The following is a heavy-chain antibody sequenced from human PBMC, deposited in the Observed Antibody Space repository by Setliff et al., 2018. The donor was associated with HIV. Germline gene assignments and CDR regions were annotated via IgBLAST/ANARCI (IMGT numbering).Heavy chain of an antibody. J-gene: IGHJ6*03. Sequence: PSETLSLTCTVSGGSIRSRDYSWGWIRQPPGKGLDWIGYISDSGSTNYNPSLKSRVTISTDTSNNKFSLRLSSVTAADTAMYYCARASPEAGGGFYSYYYMDVWGKVTTVTV. CDR3: ARASPEAGGGFYSYYYMDV. V-gene: IGHV4-61*08. CDR2: ISDSGST. CDR1: GGSIRSRDYS. D-gene: IGHD3-16*01.